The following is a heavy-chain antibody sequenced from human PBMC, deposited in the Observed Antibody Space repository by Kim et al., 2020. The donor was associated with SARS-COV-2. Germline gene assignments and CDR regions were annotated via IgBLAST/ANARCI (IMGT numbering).Heavy chain of an antibody. V-gene: IGHV3-33*01. CDR3: ARDRNTMIVVVPDY. Sequence: ADSVQGRLTISRDNSKNTLYLQMNSLRAEDTAVYYCARDRNTMIVVVPDYWGQGTLVTVSS. D-gene: IGHD3-22*01. J-gene: IGHJ4*02.